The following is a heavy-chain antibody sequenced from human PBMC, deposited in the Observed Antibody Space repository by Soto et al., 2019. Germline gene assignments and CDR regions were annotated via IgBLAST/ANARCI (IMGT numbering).Heavy chain of an antibody. V-gene: IGHV1-18*01. Sequence: GVPVKVSCKASGYTFTSYGISWVRQAPGQGLEWMGWISAYNGNTNYAQKLQGRVTMTTDTSTSTAYMELRSLRSDDTAVYYCVREAYCSSTSCYGLDYWGQGTLVTVSS. CDR1: GYTFTSYG. CDR2: ISAYNGNT. D-gene: IGHD2-2*01. CDR3: VREAYCSSTSCYGLDY. J-gene: IGHJ4*02.